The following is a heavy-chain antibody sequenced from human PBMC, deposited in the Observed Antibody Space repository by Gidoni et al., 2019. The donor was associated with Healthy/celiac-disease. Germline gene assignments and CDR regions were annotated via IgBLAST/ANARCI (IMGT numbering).Heavy chain of an antibody. Sequence: EVQLVESGGGLVKPGGSLRLSCAASGFTFSSYSMNWVRQAPGKGLEGVSSISSSSSYIYYADSVKGRFTISRDNAKNSLYLQMNSLRAEDTAVYYCARTINYDSEGLDYFDYWGQGTLVTVSS. D-gene: IGHD3-3*01. CDR1: GFTFSSYS. CDR2: ISSSSSYI. J-gene: IGHJ4*02. V-gene: IGHV3-21*01. CDR3: ARTINYDSEGLDYFDY.